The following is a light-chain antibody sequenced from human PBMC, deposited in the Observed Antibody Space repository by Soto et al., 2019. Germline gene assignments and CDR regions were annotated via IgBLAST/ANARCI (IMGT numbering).Light chain of an antibody. CDR2: DAF. CDR3: QQSYSMPWT. V-gene: IGKV1-39*01. Sequence: DIEMTQSPSPLSASVGDRVAITCRASQGIANYLNWYQQKPGKAPNLLIYDAFTLHSGVPSRFRGSGSGTDFTLTISSLQPEDFATYYRQQSYSMPWTFGKGTKVDIK. CDR1: QGIANY. J-gene: IGKJ1*01.